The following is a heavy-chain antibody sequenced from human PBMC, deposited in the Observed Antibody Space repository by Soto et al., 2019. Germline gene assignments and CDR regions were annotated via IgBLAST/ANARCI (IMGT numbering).Heavy chain of an antibody. CDR2: INHSGST. CDR3: GRRGIAAAGTSDY. CDR1: GGSFSGYY. J-gene: IGHJ4*02. Sequence: PSETLSLTCAVYGGSFSGYYWSWIRQPPGKGLEWIGEINHSGSTNYNPSLKSRVTISVDTSKNQFSLKLSSVTAADTAVYYCGRRGIAAAGTSDYWGQGTLVTVSS. D-gene: IGHD6-13*01. V-gene: IGHV4-34*01.